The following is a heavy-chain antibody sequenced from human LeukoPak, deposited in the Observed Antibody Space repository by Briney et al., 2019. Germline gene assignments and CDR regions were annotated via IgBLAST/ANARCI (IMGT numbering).Heavy chain of an antibody. D-gene: IGHD3-10*01. CDR1: GYTFTDYY. CDR2: INPTTSGT. Sequence: GASVKVSCKATGYTFTDYYMHWVRQAPGQGLEWMGWINPTTSGTNYARKFQGRVTMTRDTSINTAYMELSRLTSDDTAVYYCARESWQVDRVMLMRWLDPWGQGTVVSVSS. CDR3: ARESWQVDRVMLMRWLDP. J-gene: IGHJ5*02. V-gene: IGHV1-2*02.